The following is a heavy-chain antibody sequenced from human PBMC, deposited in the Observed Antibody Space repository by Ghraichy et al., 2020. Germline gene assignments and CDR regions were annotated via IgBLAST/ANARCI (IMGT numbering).Heavy chain of an antibody. J-gene: IGHJ4*02. V-gene: IGHV3-7*01. Sequence: GGSLRLSCAASGFTFSNYWMSWVRQAPGKGLEWVANIKEDGSEKYYVDSVKGRFTISRDNAKNSLYLQMNSLRAEDTAVYYFERDIVWNYAGTDYWGQGTLVTVSS. CDR3: ERDIVWNYAGTDY. D-gene: IGHD1-7*01. CDR2: IKEDGSEK. CDR1: GFTFSNYW.